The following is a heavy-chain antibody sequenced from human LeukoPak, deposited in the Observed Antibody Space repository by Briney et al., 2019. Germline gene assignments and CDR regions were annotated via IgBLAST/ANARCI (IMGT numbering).Heavy chain of an antibody. D-gene: IGHD1-26*01. CDR3: ARQPSGSYYDPWYYGMDV. J-gene: IGHJ6*02. CDR1: VGSIIRYY. V-gene: IGHV4-59*08. CDR2: IYYSGST. Sequence: SETLSLTFTVSVGSIIRYYWSWIRQPPGKGLEWIGYIYYSGSTNYNPSLKSRVTISLDTSKNQFSLKLSSVNAADTAVYYCARQPSGSYYDPWYYGMDVWGQGTTVTVSS.